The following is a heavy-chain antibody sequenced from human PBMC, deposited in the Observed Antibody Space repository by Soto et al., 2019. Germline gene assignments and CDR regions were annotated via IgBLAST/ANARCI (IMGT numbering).Heavy chain of an antibody. CDR3: ARGEGRNYYDSSGYYSDAFDI. V-gene: IGHV1-18*01. Sequence: ASVKVSCKASGYTFTSYGISWVRQAPGQGLEWMGWISAYNGNTSYAQKLQGRVTMTTDTSTSTAYMELRSLRSDDTAVYYCARGEGRNYYDSSGYYSDAFDIWGQGTMVTVSS. CDR1: GYTFTSYG. J-gene: IGHJ3*02. CDR2: ISAYNGNT. D-gene: IGHD3-22*01.